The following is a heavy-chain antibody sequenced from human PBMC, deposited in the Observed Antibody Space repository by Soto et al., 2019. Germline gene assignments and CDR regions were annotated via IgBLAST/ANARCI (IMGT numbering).Heavy chain of an antibody. V-gene: IGHV1-8*01. CDR2: MNPNSGNT. CDR1: GYTFTSYD. Sequence: GASVKVSCKASGYTFTSYDINWVRQATGQGLEWMGWMNPNSGNTGYAQKFQGRVTMTRNTSISTAYMELSSLRSEDTAVYYCARRRVSRIFGVVIITSYYYYGMDVWGQGTTVTVSS. J-gene: IGHJ6*02. D-gene: IGHD3-3*02. CDR3: ARRRVSRIFGVVIITSYYYYGMDV.